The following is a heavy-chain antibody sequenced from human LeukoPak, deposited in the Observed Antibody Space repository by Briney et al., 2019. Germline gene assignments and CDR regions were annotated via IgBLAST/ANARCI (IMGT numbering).Heavy chain of an antibody. Sequence: SETLSLTCTVSGYSISSSYYWSWIRQPPGKGLEWIGYIYYSGSTNYNPSLKSRVTISVDTSKNQFSLKLSSVTAADTAVYYCARADGGSFDYWGQGTLVTVSS. CDR1: GYSISSSYY. J-gene: IGHJ4*02. CDR2: IYYSGST. D-gene: IGHD5-24*01. CDR3: ARADGGSFDY. V-gene: IGHV4-61*01.